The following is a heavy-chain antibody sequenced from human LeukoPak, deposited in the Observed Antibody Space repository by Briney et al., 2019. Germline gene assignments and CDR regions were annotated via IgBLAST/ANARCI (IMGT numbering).Heavy chain of an antibody. D-gene: IGHD2-15*01. CDR2: LSFECSNK. J-gene: IGHJ4*02. Sequence: AGGSLRLSCAASGFTFSSYGMHGVRQAPGKGLEGGAVLSFECSNKYYAGSVKGRFNISRDNSKNTLYLQMSSLRVEGTAVYYCAKLVAAASIFDYWGQGTLVTVSS. CDR1: GFTFSSYG. V-gene: IGHV3-30*18. CDR3: AKLVAAASIFDY.